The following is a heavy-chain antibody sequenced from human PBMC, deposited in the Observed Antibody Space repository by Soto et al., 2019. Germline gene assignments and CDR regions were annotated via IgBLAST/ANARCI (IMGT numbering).Heavy chain of an antibody. D-gene: IGHD3-16*02. CDR1: GGSISSSSYY. CDR2: IYYSGST. V-gene: IGHV4-39*01. J-gene: IGHJ6*02. CDR3: ARTNYVWGSYRPDYYYYGMDV. Sequence: SETLSLTCTVSGGSISSSSYYWGWIRQPPGKGLEWIGSIYYSGSTYYNPSLKSRVTISVDTSKNQFSLKLSSVTAADTAVYYCARTNYVWGSYRPDYYYYGMDVWGQGTTVTVSS.